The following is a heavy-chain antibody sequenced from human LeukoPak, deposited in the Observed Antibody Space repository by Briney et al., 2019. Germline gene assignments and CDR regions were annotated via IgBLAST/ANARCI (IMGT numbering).Heavy chain of an antibody. CDR2: ISAYNGNT. J-gene: IGHJ5*02. CDR1: GYTFTSYG. CDR3: ARACSGGSCYLGGRYNWFDP. V-gene: IGHV1-18*01. Sequence: GASVKVSCKASGYTFTSYGISWVRQAPGQGLEWMGWISAYNGNTNYAQKLQGRVTMTTDTSTSTAYMELRSLRSDDTAVYYCARACSGGSCYLGGRYNWFDPWGQGTLVTVSS. D-gene: IGHD2-15*01.